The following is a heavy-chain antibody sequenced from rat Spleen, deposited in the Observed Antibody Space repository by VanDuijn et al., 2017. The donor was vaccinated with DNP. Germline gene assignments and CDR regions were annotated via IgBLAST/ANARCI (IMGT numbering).Heavy chain of an antibody. CDR3: ARGDILRSFDY. J-gene: IGHJ2*01. Sequence: EVQLQESGPGLVKPSQSLSLTCSVTGYSITNNYWGWVRKFPGNKMEYVGHISYSGRTNYNPSLKRRISITRDTSKNQFFLQVNSVTTEDTATYYCARGDILRSFDYWGQGVMVTVSS. CDR2: ISYSGRT. V-gene: IGHV3-1*01. CDR1: GYSITNNY. D-gene: IGHD1-6*01.